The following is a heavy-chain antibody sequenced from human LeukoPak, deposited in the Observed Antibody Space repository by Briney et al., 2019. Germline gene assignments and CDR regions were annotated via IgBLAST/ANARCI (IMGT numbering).Heavy chain of an antibody. CDR3: ARARYDFWSGYQY. CDR2: ISSNGGST. CDR1: GFIFSNYA. J-gene: IGHJ4*02. Sequence: GGSLRLSCAASGFIFSNYAMHWVRQAPGKGLEYASAISSNGGSTYYAKSVKGRFTVSRDDSKKTLYLQMGGLRLEDMAVYYCARARYDFWSGYQYWGQGTLVTDSS. V-gene: IGHV3-64*01. D-gene: IGHD3/OR15-3a*01.